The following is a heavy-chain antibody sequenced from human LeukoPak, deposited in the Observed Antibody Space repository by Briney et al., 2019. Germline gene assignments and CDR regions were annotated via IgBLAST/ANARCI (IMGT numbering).Heavy chain of an antibody. D-gene: IGHD1-26*01. CDR3: AKDGVGYYYYMDV. Sequence: GGSLRLSCAASGFTLRNCAMSWVRQAPGKGLEWVSAISGSGGSTYYADSVKGRFTISRDNSKNTLYLQMNSLRAEDTAVYYCAKDGVGYYYYMDVWGKGTTVTVSS. V-gene: IGHV3-23*01. J-gene: IGHJ6*03. CDR1: GFTLRNCA. CDR2: ISGSGGST.